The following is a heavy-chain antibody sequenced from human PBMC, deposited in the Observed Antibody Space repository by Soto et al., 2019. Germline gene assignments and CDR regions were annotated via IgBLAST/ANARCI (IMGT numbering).Heavy chain of an antibody. CDR3: ARLGSADGPFGVSSGWYAFDY. J-gene: IGHJ4*02. CDR1: GGTFSSYA. V-gene: IGHV1-69*06. D-gene: IGHD6-19*01. CDR2: IIPIFGTA. Sequence: QVQLVQSGAEVKKPGSSVKVSCKASGGTFSSYAISWVRQAPGQGLEWMGGIIPIFGTANYAQKFQGRVTITRDTSASTAYMELSSLRSEDTAVYYCARLGSADGPFGVSSGWYAFDYWGQGTLVTVSS.